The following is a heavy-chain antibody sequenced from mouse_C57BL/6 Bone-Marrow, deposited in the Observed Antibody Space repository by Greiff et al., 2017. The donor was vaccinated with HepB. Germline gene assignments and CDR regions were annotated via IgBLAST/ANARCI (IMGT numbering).Heavy chain of an antibody. CDR3: ARRLFAY. V-gene: IGHV5-12*01. CDR2: ISNGGGST. J-gene: IGHJ3*01. CDR1: GFTFSDYY. Sequence: EVQRVESGGGLVQPGGSLKLSCAASGFTFSDYYMYWVRQTPEKRLEWVAYISNGGGSTYYPDTVKGRFTISRDNAKNTLYLQMSRLKSEDTAMYYCARRLFAYWGQGTLVTVSA.